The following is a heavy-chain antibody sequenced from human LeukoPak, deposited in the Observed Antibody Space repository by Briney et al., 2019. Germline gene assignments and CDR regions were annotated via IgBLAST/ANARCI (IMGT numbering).Heavy chain of an antibody. Sequence: SETLSPTCAVYGGSFSGYYWSWIRQPPGKGLEWIGEINHSGSTNYNPSLKSRVTISVDTSKNQFSLKLSSVTAADTAVYYCARGNRYSYGYFGYFDYWGQGTLVTVSS. D-gene: IGHD5-18*01. CDR1: GGSFSGYY. CDR3: ARGNRYSYGYFGYFDY. V-gene: IGHV4-34*01. J-gene: IGHJ4*02. CDR2: INHSGST.